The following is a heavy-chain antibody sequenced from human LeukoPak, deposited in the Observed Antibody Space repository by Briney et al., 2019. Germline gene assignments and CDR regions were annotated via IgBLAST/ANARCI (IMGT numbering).Heavy chain of an antibody. CDR3: VREAITMIRGIRVKWFDP. D-gene: IGHD3-10*01. CDR1: GFTFSSYW. Sequence: PGGSLRLSCAASGFTFSSYWMSWVRQAPGKGLEWVAIISYDGSSNYADSVKGRFTISRDNSKNTQYLQMNSLRTEDTAVYYCVREAITMIRGIRVKWFDPWGQGTLVTVSS. CDR2: ISYDGSS. J-gene: IGHJ5*02. V-gene: IGHV3-30-3*01.